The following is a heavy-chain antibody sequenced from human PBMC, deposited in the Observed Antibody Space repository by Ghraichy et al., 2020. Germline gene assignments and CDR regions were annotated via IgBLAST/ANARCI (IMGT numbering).Heavy chain of an antibody. J-gene: IGHJ4*02. CDR1: GGSFSGYY. D-gene: IGHD6-19*01. Sequence: SETLSLTCAVYGGSFSGYYWSWIRQPPGKGLEWIGEINHSGSTNYNPSLKSRVTISVDTSKNQFSLKLSSVTAADTAVYYCARGRNSSGPPKNERTTLDYWGQGTLVTVSS. V-gene: IGHV4-34*01. CDR2: INHSGST. CDR3: ARGRNSSGPPKNERTTLDY.